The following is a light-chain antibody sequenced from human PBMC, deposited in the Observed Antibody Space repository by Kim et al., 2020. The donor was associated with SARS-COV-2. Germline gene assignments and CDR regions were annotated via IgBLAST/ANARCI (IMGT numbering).Light chain of an antibody. CDR3: CSYAGSYIWI. Sequence: GQSVTVSCRGTSNDVGGYKCVSWYQQHPGKVPKVIIYDVSKRPSGVPDRFSGSKSGNTASLTNSGLQAEDEADYYCCSYAGSYIWIFGGGTQLTVL. J-gene: IGLJ2*01. V-gene: IGLV2-11*01. CDR2: DVS. CDR1: SNDVGGYKC.